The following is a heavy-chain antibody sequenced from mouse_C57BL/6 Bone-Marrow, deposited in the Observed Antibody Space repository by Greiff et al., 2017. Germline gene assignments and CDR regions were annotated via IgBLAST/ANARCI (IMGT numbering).Heavy chain of an antibody. D-gene: IGHD2-12*01. V-gene: IGHV5-9-1*02. Sequence: EVQWVESGEGLVKPGGSLKLSCAASGFTFSSYAMSWVRQTPEKRLEWVAYISSGGDYIYYADTVKGRFTISRDNARNTLYLQMSSLKSEDTAIYYSTSDLFYSYDPAWFAYWGQGTLVTVSA. CDR3: TSDLFYSYDPAWFAY. CDR2: ISSGGDYI. CDR1: GFTFSSYA. J-gene: IGHJ3*01.